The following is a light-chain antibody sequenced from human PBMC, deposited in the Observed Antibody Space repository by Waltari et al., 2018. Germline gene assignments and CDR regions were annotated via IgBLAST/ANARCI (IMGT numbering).Light chain of an antibody. CDR1: SSDVGGYNY. J-gene: IGLJ2*01. V-gene: IGLV2-14*01. CDR2: EVS. Sequence: QSALTQPASVSGSPGQSITISCAGTSSDVGGYNYVSWYQQHPDKAPQLVIYEVSQRPPGVSSRFSGSKSGNTASLTISGLRAEDEADYYCSSYTSSSTLVFGGGTKVTVL. CDR3: SSYTSSSTLV.